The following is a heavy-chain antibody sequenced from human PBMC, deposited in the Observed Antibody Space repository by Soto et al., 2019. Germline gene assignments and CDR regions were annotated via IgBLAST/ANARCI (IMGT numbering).Heavy chain of an antibody. D-gene: IGHD3-16*02. J-gene: IGHJ4*02. Sequence: ASVKVSCKASGYTFTSYAMHWVRQAPGQRLEWMGWINAGNGNTKYSQKFQGRVTITRDTSASTAYMELNSLKTEDTAVYYCTTNMITFGGVIVVDYWGQGTLVTVSS. CDR3: TTNMITFGGVIVVDY. CDR1: GYTFTSYA. V-gene: IGHV1-3*01. CDR2: INAGNGNT.